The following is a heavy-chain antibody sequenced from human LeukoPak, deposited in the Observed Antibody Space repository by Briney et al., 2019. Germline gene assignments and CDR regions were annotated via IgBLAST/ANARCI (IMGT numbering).Heavy chain of an antibody. D-gene: IGHD3-10*01. J-gene: IGHJ4*02. V-gene: IGHV3-23*01. Sequence: GGSLRLSCAAPGFTFSSYGMSWVRQAPGKGLEWVSAISGSGGSTYYADSVKGRFTISRDNSKNTLYLQMNSLRAEDTAVYYCALGGTYFDYWGQGTLVTVSS. CDR3: ALGGTYFDY. CDR2: ISGSGGST. CDR1: GFTFSSYG.